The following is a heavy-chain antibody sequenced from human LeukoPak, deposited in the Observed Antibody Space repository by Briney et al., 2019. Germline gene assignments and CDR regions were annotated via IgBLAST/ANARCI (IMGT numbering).Heavy chain of an antibody. Sequence: PSETLSLTCTVSGYSISSGYFWGWIRQPPGKGLEWIGSIYHSGSTNYNPSLKSRVTISVDTSKNQFSLKLSSVTAADTAIYYCARGRREWLQSFNYYYYYMDVWGKGTTVTDSS. D-gene: IGHD5-24*01. CDR2: IYHSGST. V-gene: IGHV4-38-2*02. CDR1: GYSISSGYF. CDR3: ARGRREWLQSFNYYYYYMDV. J-gene: IGHJ6*03.